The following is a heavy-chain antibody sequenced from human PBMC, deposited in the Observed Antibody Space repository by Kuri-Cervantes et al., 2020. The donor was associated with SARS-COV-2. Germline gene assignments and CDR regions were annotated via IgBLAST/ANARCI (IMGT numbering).Heavy chain of an antibody. D-gene: IGHD3-3*01. J-gene: IGHJ4*02. CDR3: ARDNSAYYDFWSGYYNYFDY. CDR1: GFSISDRAYW. V-gene: IGHV3-7*01. Sequence: GESLKISCTASGFSISDRAYWMTWVRRTPGKGLEWVANIKHDGSERFYVDSVKGRFTISRDNAKNSLYLQMNSLRAEDTAVYYCARDNSAYYDFWSGYYNYFDYWGQGTLVTVSS. CDR2: IKHDGSER.